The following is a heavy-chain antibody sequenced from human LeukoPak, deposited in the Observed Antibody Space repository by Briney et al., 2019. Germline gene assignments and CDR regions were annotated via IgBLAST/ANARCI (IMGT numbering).Heavy chain of an antibody. Sequence: GGSLRLSCAASGFTFSDYYMSWIRQAPGKGLEWVSYISSSGSTIYYADSVKGRFTISRDNAKNSLYLQMNSLRAEDTAVYYCAREVQWLVPKGLYYGMDVWGQGTTVTVSS. CDR2: ISSSGSTI. CDR3: AREVQWLVPKGLYYGMDV. V-gene: IGHV3-11*01. D-gene: IGHD6-19*01. CDR1: GFTFSDYY. J-gene: IGHJ6*02.